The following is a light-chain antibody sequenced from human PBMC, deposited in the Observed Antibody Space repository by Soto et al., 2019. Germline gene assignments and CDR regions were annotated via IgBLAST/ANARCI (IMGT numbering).Light chain of an antibody. CDR2: DAS. J-gene: IGKJ1*01. CDR3: QQYNSYGT. V-gene: IGKV1-5*01. Sequence: DIQMTQSPSTLSASVGDRVTITCRASQSISSWLAWYQQKPGKAPKLLIYDASSLESGVPSRFSGSGSGTEFTLTISSLQPDDFATYYCQQYNSYGTFCQGTKVEIK. CDR1: QSISSW.